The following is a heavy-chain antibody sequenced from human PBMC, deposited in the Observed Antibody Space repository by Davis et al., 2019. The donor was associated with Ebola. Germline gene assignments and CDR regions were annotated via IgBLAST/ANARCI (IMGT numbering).Heavy chain of an antibody. CDR1: GFTFSSYW. Sequence: GESLKISCAASGFTFSSYWMSWVRQAPGKGLECVANIKQDGSEKYYVDSVKGRFTISRDNAKNSVYLQMNSLRAEDTAVYYCAKGSGLYYYDSSGYSYYFDYWGQGTLVTVSS. D-gene: IGHD3-22*01. CDR3: AKGSGLYYYDSSGYSYYFDY. J-gene: IGHJ4*02. CDR2: IKQDGSEK. V-gene: IGHV3-7*03.